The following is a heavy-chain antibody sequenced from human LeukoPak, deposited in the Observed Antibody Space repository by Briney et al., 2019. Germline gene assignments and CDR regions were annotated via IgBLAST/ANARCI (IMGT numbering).Heavy chain of an antibody. J-gene: IGHJ4*02. D-gene: IGHD1-1*01. CDR2: TRNKANSYTT. Sequence: PGGSLRLSCAASGFTFSDHYMDWVRQAPGKGLEWVGRTRNKANSYTTEYAASVKGRFTISRDDSKNSLYLQMNSLKTVDTAVYYCASISRVTTEPNDYWGQGTLVTVSS. CDR3: ASISRVTTEPNDY. V-gene: IGHV3-72*01. CDR1: GFTFSDHY.